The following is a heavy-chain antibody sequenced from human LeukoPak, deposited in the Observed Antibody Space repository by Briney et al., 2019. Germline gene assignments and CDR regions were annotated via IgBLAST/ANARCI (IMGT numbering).Heavy chain of an antibody. J-gene: IGHJ6*03. V-gene: IGHV4-61*02. CDR2: IYTSGST. CDR3: ARDVRRSSSSSNSYYYYMDV. CDR1: GGSISSSNYY. D-gene: IGHD6-6*01. Sequence: PSETLSLTCTVSGGSISSSNYYWSWIRQPAGKGLEWIGRIYTSGSTNYNPSLKSRVTMSVDTSKNQFSLKLDSVTAADTAVYYCARDVRRSSSSSNSYYYYMDVWGKGTTVTVSS.